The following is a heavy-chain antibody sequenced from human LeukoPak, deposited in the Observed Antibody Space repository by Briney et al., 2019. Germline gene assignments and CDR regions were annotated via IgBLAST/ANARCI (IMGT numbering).Heavy chain of an antibody. D-gene: IGHD1-14*01. Sequence: SETLSLTCTVSGGSVSSGSYYWSWIRQPPGKGLEWIGYIYYSGSTNYNPSLKSRVTISVDTSKNQFSLKLSSVTAADTAVYYCASPHNAGAFDIWGQGTMVTVSS. CDR1: GGSVSSGSYY. V-gene: IGHV4-61*01. CDR2: IYYSGST. CDR3: ASPHNAGAFDI. J-gene: IGHJ3*02.